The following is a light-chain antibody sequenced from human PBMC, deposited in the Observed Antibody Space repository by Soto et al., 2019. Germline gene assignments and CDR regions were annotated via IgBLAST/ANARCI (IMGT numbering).Light chain of an antibody. J-gene: IGLJ1*01. V-gene: IGLV2-14*01. CDR1: SSDVGGYNY. CDR3: SSYKTSSTRV. CDR2: EVS. Sequence: QSALTQPASVSGSPGQSITISCTGTSSDVGGYNYVSWYQQHPGKAPKLMIYEVSNRPSGVSNRFSGFKSGNTASMTISGLQAEDEADYYCSSYKTSSTRVFGTVTKLTVL.